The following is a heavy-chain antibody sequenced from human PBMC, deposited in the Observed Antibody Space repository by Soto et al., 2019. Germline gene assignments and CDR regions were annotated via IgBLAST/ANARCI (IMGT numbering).Heavy chain of an antibody. CDR2: ISGSGGST. J-gene: IGHJ6*02. CDR3: ANPPSLGSSSRGYYYGMDV. V-gene: IGHV3-23*01. D-gene: IGHD6-6*01. CDR1: GFTFSSYA. Sequence: GGSLRLSCAASGFTFSSYAMSWVRQAPGKGLEWVSAISGSGGSTYYADSVKGRFTISRDNSKNTLYLQMNSLRAEDTAVYYCANPPSLGSSSRGYYYGMDVWGQGTTVTVSS.